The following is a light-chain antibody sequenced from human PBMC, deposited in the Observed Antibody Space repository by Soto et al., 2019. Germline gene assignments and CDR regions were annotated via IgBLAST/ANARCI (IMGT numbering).Light chain of an antibody. Sequence: IVLTQSPATLSLSPGERATLPCRASQCIXSYLAWYQRKPGQAPRVLXDYASSRELGSPDRLSGSGSGTDFTLTISRLEPEYFAVYYCHHYGSAPRTVGQGTRLEI. CDR3: HHYGSAPRT. J-gene: IGKJ5*01. CDR1: QCIXSY. V-gene: IGKV3-20*01. CDR2: YAS.